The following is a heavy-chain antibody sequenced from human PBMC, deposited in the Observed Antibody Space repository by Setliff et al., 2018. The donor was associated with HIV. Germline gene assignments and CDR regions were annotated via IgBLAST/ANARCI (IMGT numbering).Heavy chain of an antibody. CDR1: GYTFTSYS. Sequence: GASVKVSCKASGYTFTSYSISWVRQAPGQGLEWMGWISAYNGNTNYAQKPQGRVTMTTDTSTSTAYMELRSLRSDDTAVYYCARDSLPYSSGPLHYYYYMDVWGKGTTVTVSS. CDR3: ARDSLPYSSGPLHYYYYMDV. D-gene: IGHD6-19*01. J-gene: IGHJ6*03. V-gene: IGHV1-18*01. CDR2: ISAYNGNT.